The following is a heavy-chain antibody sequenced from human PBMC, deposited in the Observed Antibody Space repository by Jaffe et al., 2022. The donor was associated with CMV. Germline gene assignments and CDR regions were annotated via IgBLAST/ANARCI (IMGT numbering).Heavy chain of an antibody. CDR2: IGSDGTTT. V-gene: IGHV3-23*03. CDR1: GFTFSNYA. J-gene: IGHJ4*02. Sequence: EVQLLESGGDLVQPGGSLRLSCAASGFTFSNYAMTWIRQAPGKGLEWVSGIGSDGTTTSHADSVTGRFTISRDNSKNTLYLQMNSLRAEDTAVYYCARYECSGRSCYRSYDYWGQGALVTVSS. D-gene: IGHD2-15*01. CDR3: ARYECSGRSCYRSYDY.